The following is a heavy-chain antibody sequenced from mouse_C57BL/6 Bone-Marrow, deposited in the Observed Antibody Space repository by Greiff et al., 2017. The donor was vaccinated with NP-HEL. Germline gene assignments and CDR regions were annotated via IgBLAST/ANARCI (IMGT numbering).Heavy chain of an antibody. CDR2: IHPNSGST. CDR3: ATPLGWGYPWFAY. J-gene: IGHJ3*01. D-gene: IGHD1-1*02. V-gene: IGHV1-64*01. CDR1: GYTFTSYW. Sequence: QVQLQQPGAELVKPGASVKLSCKASGYTFTSYWMHWVKQRPGQGLEWIGIIHPNSGSTNYNEKFKSKATLTVDKSSSTAYMQLSSLPSEDSAVYVCATPLGWGYPWFAYWGRGTLATVTA.